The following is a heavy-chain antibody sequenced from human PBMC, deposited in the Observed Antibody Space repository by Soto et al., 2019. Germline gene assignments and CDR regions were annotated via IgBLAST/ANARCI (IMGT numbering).Heavy chain of an antibody. V-gene: IGHV1-18*01. CDR2: ISAYNGNT. Sequence: ASVKVSCKASGYTFTSYGISWVRQAPGQGLEWMGWISAYNGNTNYAQKLQGRVTMTTDTSTSTACMELRSLRSDDTAVYYCARDGRFLEWLPDDYWGQGTLVTVSS. D-gene: IGHD3-3*01. CDR3: ARDGRFLEWLPDDY. J-gene: IGHJ4*02. CDR1: GYTFTSYG.